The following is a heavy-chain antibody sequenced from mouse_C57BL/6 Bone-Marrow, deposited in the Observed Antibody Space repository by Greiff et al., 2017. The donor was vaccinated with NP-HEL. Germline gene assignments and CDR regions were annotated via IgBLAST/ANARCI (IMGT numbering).Heavy chain of an antibody. CDR2: IDPSDSYT. J-gene: IGHJ2*01. CDR3: ARGPSPISTVVAGDH. Sequence: QVQLQQPGAELVKPGASVKLSCKASGYTFTSYWMQWVKQRPGQGLEWIGEIDPSDSYTNYNQKFKGKATLTVDTSSSTAYMQLSSLTSEDSAVYFWARGPSPISTVVAGDHWGQGTPPPVSS. V-gene: IGHV1-50*01. CDR1: GYTFTSYW. D-gene: IGHD1-1*01.